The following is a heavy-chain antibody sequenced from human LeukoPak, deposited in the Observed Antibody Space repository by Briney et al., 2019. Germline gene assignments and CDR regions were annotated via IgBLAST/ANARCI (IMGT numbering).Heavy chain of an antibody. V-gene: IGHV3-21*01. J-gene: IGHJ4*02. CDR1: GFTLSNYA. CDR2: ISYSGTYI. Sequence: GGSLRLSCATSGFTLSNYAMNWIRQAPGKGLEWVSYISYSGTYIHYADSVKGRFTISRDNSKNTLYLQMNSLRAEDTAVYYCARDRVGAKLSYSDYWGQGTLVTVSS. D-gene: IGHD1-26*01. CDR3: ARDRVGAKLSYSDY.